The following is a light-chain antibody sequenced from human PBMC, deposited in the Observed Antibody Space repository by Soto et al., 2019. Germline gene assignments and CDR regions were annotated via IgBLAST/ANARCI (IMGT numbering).Light chain of an antibody. V-gene: IGKV1-5*01. CDR2: DAS. J-gene: IGKJ1*01. Sequence: DIQMTHSPSTLSASVLDIVTITCRASQSISSWLAWYQQKPGKAPKLLIYDASSLESGVPSRFSGSGSGTEFTLTISSLQPDDFATYYCQKYNSYSWTFGQGTKVDIK. CDR3: QKYNSYSWT. CDR1: QSISSW.